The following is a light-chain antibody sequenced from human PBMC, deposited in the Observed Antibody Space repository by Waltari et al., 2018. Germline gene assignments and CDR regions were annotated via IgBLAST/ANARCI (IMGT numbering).Light chain of an antibody. J-gene: IGKJ4*01. Sequence: DIVMTQSPDSLAVSLGERATINCKSSRSILYSSNNKNYLAWYQKRPRQPPKLLIYWASTRQSGVPERFSGSGSGTDFTLTISRLQAEDVAEYYCQQYYGSPITFGGGTKVEIK. CDR2: WAS. CDR3: QQYYGSPIT. V-gene: IGKV4-1*01. CDR1: RSILYSSNNKNY.